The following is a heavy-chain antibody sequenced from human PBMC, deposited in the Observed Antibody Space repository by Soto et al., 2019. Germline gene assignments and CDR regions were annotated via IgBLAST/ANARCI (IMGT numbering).Heavy chain of an antibody. CDR2: ISSSSDYT. D-gene: IGHD1-7*01. V-gene: IGHV3-11*06. J-gene: IGHJ4*02. Sequence: QVQVVASGGGLVKPGGSLRLSCAASGFTFSDYYMNWIRQAPGKGLEWVSYISSSSDYTKYADSVKGRFTISRDNAKSALYLQMNSLRAEDTAVYYCARGGVRGTTSRGQVYNWGQGTLVTVSS. CDR1: GFTFSDYY. CDR3: ARGGVRGTTSRGQVYN.